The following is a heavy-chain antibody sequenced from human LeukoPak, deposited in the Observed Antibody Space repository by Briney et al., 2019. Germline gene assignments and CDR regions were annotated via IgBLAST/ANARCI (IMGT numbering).Heavy chain of an antibody. CDR2: IKHDGSEK. J-gene: IGHJ4*02. CDR3: ARDPLSYLGEIDTSSYYFDY. Sequence: GGSLRLSCAASGFTFSDFWMTWVRQAPGRGLEWVANIKHDGSEKYYLDSVKGRFTVSRDNAKNSLFLQMNSLRVEDTAVYYCARDPLSYLGEIDTSSYYFDYWGQGTLATVPS. CDR1: GFTFSDFW. D-gene: IGHD3-16*01. V-gene: IGHV3-7*01.